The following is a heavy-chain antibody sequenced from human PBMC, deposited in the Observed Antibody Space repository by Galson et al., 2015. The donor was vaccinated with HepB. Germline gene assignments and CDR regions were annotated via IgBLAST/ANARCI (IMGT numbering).Heavy chain of an antibody. D-gene: IGHD2-21*01. CDR3: ARGIRNSFDL. J-gene: IGHJ3*01. CDR1: SVSSNGIA. CDR2: TYYRSKWYR. V-gene: IGHV6-1*01. Sequence: SVSSNGIAWNWIRQSPSRGLEWLGRTYYRSKWYRDYAVSVKGRITVNPDTSRNQFSLQLSPVTPDDTAIYYCARGIRNSFDLWGQGTMVTVSP.